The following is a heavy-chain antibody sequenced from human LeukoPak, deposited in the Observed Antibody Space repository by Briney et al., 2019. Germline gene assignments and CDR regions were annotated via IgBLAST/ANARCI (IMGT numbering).Heavy chain of an antibody. V-gene: IGHV4-59*01. J-gene: IGHJ4*02. D-gene: IGHD3-10*01. CDR2: IYYSGST. CDR1: GGSISSYY. CDR3: ARAASSDYFDY. Sequence: SETLSLTCTVSGGSISSYYWSWIRQPPGKGLEWIGYIYYSGSTNYNPSLKSRVTISVDTSKNQFSLKLSSVTAADTAVYYCARAASSDYFDYWGQGTLVTDSS.